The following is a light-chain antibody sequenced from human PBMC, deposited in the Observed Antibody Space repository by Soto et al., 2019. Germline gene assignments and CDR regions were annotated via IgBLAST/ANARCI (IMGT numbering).Light chain of an antibody. V-gene: IGKV3-11*01. CDR2: DAS. CDR3: QQRITWRIT. J-gene: IGKJ5*01. Sequence: EIVLTQAPATLSLSPGERSTLSCRASQSVGNYLAWYQQKHGQXHRXXIYDASKRATGIPARFRGSGSETDLTLTISSVEPEDFEVYYCQQRITWRITFGQGTRLEIK. CDR1: QSVGNY.